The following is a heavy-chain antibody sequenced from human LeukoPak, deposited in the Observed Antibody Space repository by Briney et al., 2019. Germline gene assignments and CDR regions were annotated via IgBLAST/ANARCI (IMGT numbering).Heavy chain of an antibody. CDR1: GFTFSSYA. V-gene: IGHV3-30*04. J-gene: IGHJ4*02. CDR2: ISYDGSNK. Sequence: PGGSLRLSCAASGFTFSSYAMHWVRQAPGKGLEWVAVISYDGSNKYYADSVKGRFTISRDNSKNTLYLQMNSLRAEDTAVYYCARSYHDYYDSSGYSVGYWGQGTLVTVSS. CDR3: ARSYHDYYDSSGYSVGY. D-gene: IGHD3-22*01.